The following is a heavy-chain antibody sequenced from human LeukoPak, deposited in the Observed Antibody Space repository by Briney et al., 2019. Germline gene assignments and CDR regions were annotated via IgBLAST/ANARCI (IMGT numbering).Heavy chain of an antibody. V-gene: IGHV4-59*11. CDR2: IYYSGST. CDR3: ARDSQRTTIFGVVSRYFDY. Sequence: PSETLSLTYTVSGGSISSHYWSWIRQPPGKGLEWIGYIYYSGSTNYNPSLKSRVTISVDTSKNQFSLKLSSVTAADTAVYYCARDSQRTTIFGVVSRYFDYWGQGTLVTVSS. CDR1: GGSISSHY. D-gene: IGHD3-3*01. J-gene: IGHJ4*02.